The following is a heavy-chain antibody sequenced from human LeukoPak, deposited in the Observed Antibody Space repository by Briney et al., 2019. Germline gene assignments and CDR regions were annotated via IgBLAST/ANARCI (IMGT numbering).Heavy chain of an antibody. CDR1: GFTFSSYA. CDR3: AKDQVGGLGTSYFDY. V-gene: IGHV3-23*01. D-gene: IGHD3-16*01. CDR2: ICGSGGST. J-gene: IGHJ4*02. Sequence: GGSLRLSCAASGFTFSSYAMSWVRQAPGKGLEWVSAICGSGGSTYYADSVRGRFTISKDNSKNTLYLQMNSLRAEDTAVYYCAKDQVGGLGTSYFDYWGQGTLVTVSS.